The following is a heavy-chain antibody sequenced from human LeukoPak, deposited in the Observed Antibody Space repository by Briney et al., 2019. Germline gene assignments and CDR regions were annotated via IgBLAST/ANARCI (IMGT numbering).Heavy chain of an antibody. J-gene: IGHJ4*02. D-gene: IGHD2/OR15-2a*01. Sequence: GGSLRLSCAASGNYWMHWVRQVPGQGLVWVSHINSDGSWTSYADSVKGRFTISKDNAKNTVYLQMNSPRAEDTAVYYCVSFYETYWGRGTLVTVSS. CDR1: GNYW. V-gene: IGHV3-74*01. CDR3: VSFYETY. CDR2: INSDGSWT.